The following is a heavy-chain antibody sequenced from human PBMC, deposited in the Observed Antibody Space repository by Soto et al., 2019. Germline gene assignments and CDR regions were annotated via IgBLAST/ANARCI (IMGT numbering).Heavy chain of an antibody. J-gene: IGHJ3*02. Sequence: PGGSPRLSCAACGFTVCSYAMSWVRQEPGKGLEWVSAISGSGGSTYYADSVKGRFTISRDNSKNTLYLQMNSLRAEDTAVYYCAKDNERGYPADAFDIWGQGTMVTVSS. CDR3: AKDNERGYPADAFDI. V-gene: IGHV3-23*01. CDR1: GFTVCSYA. D-gene: IGHD3-3*01. CDR2: ISGSGGST.